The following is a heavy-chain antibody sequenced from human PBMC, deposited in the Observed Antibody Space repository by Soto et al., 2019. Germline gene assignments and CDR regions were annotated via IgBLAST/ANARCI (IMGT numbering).Heavy chain of an antibody. CDR1: GGTFSSYT. D-gene: IGHD6-13*01. Sequence: QAQLVQSGAEVKKPGSSVKVSCKASGGTFSSYTISWVRQAPGQGLEWMGRIIPILGIANYAQKFQGRVTITADKSTSTGYMELSSLRSEDTAVYYCARGYSSSWYPPFDYWGQGTLVTVSS. CDR2: IIPILGIA. J-gene: IGHJ4*02. CDR3: ARGYSSSWYPPFDY. V-gene: IGHV1-69*02.